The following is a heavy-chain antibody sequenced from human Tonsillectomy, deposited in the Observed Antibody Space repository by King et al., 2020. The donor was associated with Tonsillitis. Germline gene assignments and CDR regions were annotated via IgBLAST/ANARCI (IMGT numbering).Heavy chain of an antibody. CDR1: GFTFSNYA. D-gene: IGHD4-17*01. J-gene: IGHJ5*02. CDR2: IRHDGSNK. Sequence: VQLVESGGGVVQPGGSLRLSCAASGFTFSNYAMHWVRQAPGKGLAWVAFIRHDGSNKYYADSVKGRFTISRDNSKNKLYLQINSLRPEDTAVYYCVGPTVTTGWFDPWGQXPLVPVSS. CDR3: VGPTVTTGWFDP. V-gene: IGHV3-30*02.